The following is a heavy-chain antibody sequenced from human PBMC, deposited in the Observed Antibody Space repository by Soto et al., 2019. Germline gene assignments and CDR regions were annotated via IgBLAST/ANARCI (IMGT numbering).Heavy chain of an antibody. CDR2: ISAYNGNT. CDR1: GYTFTSYG. D-gene: IGHD3-16*01. CDR3: ARQERIMITFGGVTAFDY. J-gene: IGHJ4*02. V-gene: IGHV1-18*01. Sequence: QVQLVPSGAEVKKPGASVKFSCKASGYTFTSYGIIWVRQAPGQGLEWMGWISAYNGNTNYAQKLQGRVTMTTDTSTSTAYMELRSLRSDDTAVYYCARQERIMITFGGVTAFDYWGQGTLVTVSS.